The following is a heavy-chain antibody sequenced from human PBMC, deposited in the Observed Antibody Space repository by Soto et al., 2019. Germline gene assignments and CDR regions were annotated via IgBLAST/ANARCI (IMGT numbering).Heavy chain of an antibody. CDR3: ARLSNYGNGWSTFDY. J-gene: IGHJ4*02. CDR1: GGSINNYH. Sequence: KLSETLSLTCTVSGGSINNYHLIFILHPPLKGLEWIGYIFYSGDTNSSPSLKSRVTISVDTSKNQFSLKLSSVTTADTAVYYCARLSNYGNGWSTFDYWGRGTLVTVSS. V-gene: IGHV4-59*01. D-gene: IGHD6-19*01. CDR2: IFYSGDT.